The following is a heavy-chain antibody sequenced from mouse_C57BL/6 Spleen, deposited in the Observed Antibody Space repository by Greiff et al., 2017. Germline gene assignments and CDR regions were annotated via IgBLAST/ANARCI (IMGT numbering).Heavy chain of an antibody. V-gene: IGHV5-17*01. CDR1: GFTFSDYG. J-gene: IGHJ4*01. CDR2: ISSGSSTI. Sequence: EVKLMESGGGLVKPGGSLKLSCAASGFTFSDYGMHWVRQAPEKGLEWVAYISSGSSTIYYADTVKGRFTLSRDNAKNTLFLQMTSLRSEDSAMYYCATKWDVAMDYWGQGTSVTVSS. D-gene: IGHD4-1*02. CDR3: ATKWDVAMDY.